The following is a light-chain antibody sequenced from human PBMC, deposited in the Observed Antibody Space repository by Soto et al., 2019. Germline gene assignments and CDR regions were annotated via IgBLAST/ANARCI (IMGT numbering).Light chain of an antibody. CDR1: QSVSSS. J-gene: IGKJ5*01. CDR3: QQYGTSAIT. Sequence: EIVMTQSPSTLSVSPGDRATLPCRASQSVSSSIAWYQQKPGQAPRLLMSGASTRAAGIPDRFSGDGSGTDFTLTISRLEPEDFAVYYCQQYGTSAITFGQGTRLEIK. CDR2: GAS. V-gene: IGKV3-20*01.